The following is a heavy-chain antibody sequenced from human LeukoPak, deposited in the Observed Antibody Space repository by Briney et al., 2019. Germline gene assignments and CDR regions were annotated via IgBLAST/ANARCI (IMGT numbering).Heavy chain of an antibody. CDR1: GYTLANYD. CDR3: ARDGRFPPEVLPRYFDY. J-gene: IGHJ4*02. Sequence: GASVKVSCKPSGYTLANYDINWVRQAAGQGPEWMGWISTYNGNTNHAQKLQGRVTMTTDTSTSTAYMELRSLRSDDTAVYYCARDGRFPPEVLPRYFDYWGQGTLVTVSS. D-gene: IGHD1-26*01. CDR2: ISTYNGNT. V-gene: IGHV1-18*01.